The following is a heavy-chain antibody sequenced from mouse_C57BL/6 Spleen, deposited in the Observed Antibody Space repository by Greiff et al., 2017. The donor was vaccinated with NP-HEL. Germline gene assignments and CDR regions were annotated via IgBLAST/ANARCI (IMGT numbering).Heavy chain of an antibody. V-gene: IGHV7-3*01. CDR3: ARCYYGSRPWYFDV. CDR2: IRNKANGYTT. J-gene: IGHJ1*03. D-gene: IGHD1-1*01. Sequence: EVKLMESGGGLVQPGGSLSLSCAASGFTFTDYYMSWVRQPPGKALEWLGFIRNKANGYTTEYSASVKGRFTISRDNSQSILYLQMNALRAEDSATYYGARCYYGSRPWYFDVWGTGTTVTVSS. CDR1: GFTFTDYY.